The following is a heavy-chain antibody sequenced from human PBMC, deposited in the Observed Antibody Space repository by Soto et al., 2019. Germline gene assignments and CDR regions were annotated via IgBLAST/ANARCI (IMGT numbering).Heavy chain of an antibody. CDR1: GFTFSSYS. J-gene: IGHJ6*03. CDR2: ISSSSSTI. D-gene: IGHD3-22*01. Sequence: GGSLRLSCAASGFTFSSYSMNWVRQAPGKGLEWVSYISSSSSTIYYADSVKGRFTISRDNAKNSLYLQMNSLRAEDTAVYYCARDGVITTYYYYYMDVWGKGTTVTVSS. CDR3: ARDGVITTYYYYYMDV. V-gene: IGHV3-48*01.